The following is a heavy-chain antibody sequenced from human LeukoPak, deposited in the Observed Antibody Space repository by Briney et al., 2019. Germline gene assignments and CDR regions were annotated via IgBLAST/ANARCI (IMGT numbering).Heavy chain of an antibody. J-gene: IGHJ4*02. CDR3: ATSLGHLYGSGPVDY. CDR1: GYTLTELS. D-gene: IGHD3-10*01. V-gene: IGHV1-24*01. CDR2: FDPEDGET. Sequence: ASVKVSCKVSGYTLTELSMHWVRRAPGKGLEWMGGFDPEDGETIYAQKFQGRVTMTEDTSTDTAYTELSSLRSEDTAVYYCATSLGHLYGSGPVDYWGQGTLVTVSS.